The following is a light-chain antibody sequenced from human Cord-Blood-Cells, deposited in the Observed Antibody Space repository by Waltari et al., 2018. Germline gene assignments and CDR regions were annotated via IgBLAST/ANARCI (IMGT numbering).Light chain of an antibody. V-gene: IGKV4-1*01. CDR2: WAS. CDR3: QQYYSTWT. CDR1: QSVLYSSNNKNY. Sequence: DIVMTQSPDSLAVSLGERATINCKSSQSVLYSSNNKNYLAWYQQKPGQPPKLLIYWASTRESGVPDRFSGSGSGTDFTLTISSVQAEDVAVYYGQQYYSTWTFGQGTKVEIK. J-gene: IGKJ1*01.